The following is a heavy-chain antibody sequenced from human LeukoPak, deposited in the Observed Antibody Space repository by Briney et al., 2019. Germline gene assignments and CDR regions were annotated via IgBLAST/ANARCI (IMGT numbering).Heavy chain of an antibody. V-gene: IGHV3-21*01. J-gene: IGHJ4*02. D-gene: IGHD3-22*01. CDR1: GFTFSSYS. CDR2: ISSSSSYI. CDR3: AKDGGYDSSGYIPDY. Sequence: GGSLRLSCAASGFTFSSYSMNWVRQAPGEGLEWVSSISSSSSYIYYADSVKGRFTISRDNAKNSLYLQMNSLRAEDTAVYYCAKDGGYDSSGYIPDYWGQGTLVTVSS.